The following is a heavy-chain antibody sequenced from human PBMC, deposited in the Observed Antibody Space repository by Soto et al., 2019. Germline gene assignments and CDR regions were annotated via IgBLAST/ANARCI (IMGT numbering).Heavy chain of an antibody. J-gene: IGHJ5*02. CDR3: VRDPGGNWFDP. CDR2: ISSSRSYT. D-gene: IGHD2-8*02. CDR1: GFSFSDYY. V-gene: IGHV3-11*05. Sequence: QVQLVESGGGLVKPGGSPRLSCAASGFSFSDYYMSWIRQAPGKGLEWVSYISSSRSYTNYADSVKGRFTISRDNAKNSLYLQINSLRAEDTAVYYCVRDPGGNWFDPWGQGTLVTVSS.